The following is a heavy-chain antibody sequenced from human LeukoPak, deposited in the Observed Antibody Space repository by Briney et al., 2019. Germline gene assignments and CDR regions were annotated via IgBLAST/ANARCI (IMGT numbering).Heavy chain of an antibody. V-gene: IGHV3-53*01. CDR3: ARAGIVGAPDY. Sequence: GGSLRLSCAASGFTVSRNYMSWVRQAPGKGLEWVSVIYSGGSTYYADSVKGRFTISRDNSKSTLYLQMNSLRAEDTAVYYCARAGIVGAPDYWGQGTLVTVSS. CDR1: GFTVSRNY. CDR2: IYSGGST. J-gene: IGHJ4*02. D-gene: IGHD1-26*01.